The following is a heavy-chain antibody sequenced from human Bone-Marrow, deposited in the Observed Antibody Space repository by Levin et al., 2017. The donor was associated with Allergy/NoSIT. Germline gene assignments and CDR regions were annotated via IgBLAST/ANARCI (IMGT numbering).Heavy chain of an antibody. CDR3: AKGTRTVLFAFFDY. CDR2: ISYDGSNK. Sequence: PGESLKISCAASGFTFSSYGMHWVRQAPGKGLEWVAVISYDGSNKYYADSVKGRFTISRDNSKNTLYLQMNSLRAEDTAVYYCAKGTRTVLFAFFDYWGQGTLVTVSS. D-gene: IGHD4-17*01. V-gene: IGHV3-30*18. CDR1: GFTFSSYG. J-gene: IGHJ4*02.